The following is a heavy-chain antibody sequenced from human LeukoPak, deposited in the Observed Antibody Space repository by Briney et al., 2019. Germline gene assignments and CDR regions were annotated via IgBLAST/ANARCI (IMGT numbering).Heavy chain of an antibody. CDR3: AKGRYNWNYVTSYYFDY. V-gene: IGHV3-30*18. Sequence: GGSLRLSCAASGFTFSSYGMHWVRQAPGKGLEWVAVISYDGSNKYYADSVKGRFTISRDNSKNTLYLQMHSLRAEDTAVYYCAKGRYNWNYVTSYYFDYWGQGTLVTVSS. D-gene: IGHD1-7*01. CDR1: GFTFSSYG. CDR2: ISYDGSNK. J-gene: IGHJ4*02.